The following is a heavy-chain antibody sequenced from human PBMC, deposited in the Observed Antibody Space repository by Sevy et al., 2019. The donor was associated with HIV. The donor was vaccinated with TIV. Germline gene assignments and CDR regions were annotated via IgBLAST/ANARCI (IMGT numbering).Heavy chain of an antibody. D-gene: IGHD4-17*01. CDR3: TKDPPVYGDFPYGMDV. CDR1: GFIFDDYG. V-gene: IGHV3-30*18. CDR2: ISHDGGKK. Sequence: GGSLRLSCVGSGFIFDDYGMHWVRQAPGKGLEWVALISHDGGKKYYADSVEGRFTLSRDNFKNTLYLQMNTLRRDDTAAYFCTKDPPVYGDFPYGMDVWGQGTSVTVSS. J-gene: IGHJ6*02.